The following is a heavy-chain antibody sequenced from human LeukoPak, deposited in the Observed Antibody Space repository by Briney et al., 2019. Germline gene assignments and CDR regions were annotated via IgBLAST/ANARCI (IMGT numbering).Heavy chain of an antibody. D-gene: IGHD3-22*01. Sequence: ASVKVSCKASGGTFSSYAISWVRQAPGQGLEWMGGIIPIFGTANYAQKFQGRVTITADESTSTAYMELSSLRSEDTAVYYCARSDSSGYYYFGYWGQGTLVTVSS. J-gene: IGHJ4*02. CDR1: GGTFSSYA. CDR3: ARSDSSGYYYFGY. V-gene: IGHV1-69*13. CDR2: IIPIFGTA.